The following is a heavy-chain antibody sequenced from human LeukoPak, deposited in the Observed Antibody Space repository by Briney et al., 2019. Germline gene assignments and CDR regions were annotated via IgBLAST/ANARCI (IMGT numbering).Heavy chain of an antibody. D-gene: IGHD2-2*01. CDR1: GFTFSGSA. CDR3: TRWDCTTTGCYPFDY. CDR2: IRDKANSYAT. V-gene: IGHV3-73*01. J-gene: IGHJ4*02. Sequence: QAGGSLRLSCAASGFTFSGSAIHWVRQASGNGLEWVGRIRDKANSYATAYIASVKGRFTISRDDSKNTAYLQMSSLKTEDTAVYYCTRWDCTTTGCYPFDYWGQGTLVTVSS.